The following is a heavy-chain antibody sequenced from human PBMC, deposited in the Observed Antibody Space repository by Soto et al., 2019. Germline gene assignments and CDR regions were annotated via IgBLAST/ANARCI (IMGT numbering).Heavy chain of an antibody. J-gene: IGHJ3*02. CDR2: IHYSGNT. Sequence: QVQLQESGPGLVKPSQTLSLTCTVSGGSISSGGYFWSWIRQHPGKGLEWIGYIHYSGNTYYNPSLKSRVTISMDTSKKHFSLKLSSVTAADTAVYYCATSTVTKEPDAFDIWGQETMVTVSA. D-gene: IGHD4-17*01. V-gene: IGHV4-31*03. CDR3: ATSTVTKEPDAFDI. CDR1: GGSISSGGYF.